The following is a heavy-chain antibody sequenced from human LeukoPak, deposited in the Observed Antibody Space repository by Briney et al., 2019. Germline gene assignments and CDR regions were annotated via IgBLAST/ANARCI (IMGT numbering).Heavy chain of an antibody. Sequence: GGSLRLSCAGSAFSFGSFGMIWVRQAPGKGLEWVSAISDTGDSTFYGDSVKGRFTISRDNSKNTLYLQMNSLRAEDTAVYYCAKGRIQTYMAPEYWGQGTLVTVSS. CDR1: AFSFGSFG. D-gene: IGHD5-18*01. CDR2: ISDTGDST. V-gene: IGHV3-23*01. J-gene: IGHJ4*02. CDR3: AKGRIQTYMAPEY.